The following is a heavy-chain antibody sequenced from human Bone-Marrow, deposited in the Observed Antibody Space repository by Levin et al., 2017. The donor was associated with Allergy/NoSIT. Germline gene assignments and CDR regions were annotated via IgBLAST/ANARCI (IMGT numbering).Heavy chain of an antibody. V-gene: IGHV4-39*01. J-gene: IGHJ3*02. Sequence: SQTLSLTCSVSGGSISESSFNWDWIRQSPGRGLEWIGTIYYSGSTYSNPSLQSRVTISVDASKNQFSLKLKSVTAADTAVYYCARLYGNAFDIWGQGTMVTVSS. CDR1: GGSISESSFN. D-gene: IGHD2/OR15-2a*01. CDR2: IYYSGST. CDR3: ARLYGNAFDI.